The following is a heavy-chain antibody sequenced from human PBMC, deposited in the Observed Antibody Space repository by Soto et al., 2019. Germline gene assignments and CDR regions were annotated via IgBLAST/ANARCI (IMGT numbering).Heavy chain of an antibody. V-gene: IGHV3-23*01. CDR3: AKDPFITGTTGNYFDY. CDR2: ISGSGGST. D-gene: IGHD1-7*01. CDR1: GFTFSSYA. Sequence: GESLKISCAASGFTFSSYAMSWVRQAPGKGLEWVSAISGSGGSTYYADSVKGRFTISRANSKNTLYLQMNSLRAEDTAVYYCAKDPFITGTTGNYFDYWGQGTLVTVSS. J-gene: IGHJ4*02.